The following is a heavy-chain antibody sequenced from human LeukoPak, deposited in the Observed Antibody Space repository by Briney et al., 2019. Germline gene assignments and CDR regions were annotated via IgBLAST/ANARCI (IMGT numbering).Heavy chain of an antibody. Sequence: GRSLRLSCAASGFTFSSYGMHWVRQAPGKGLEWVAVISYDGSNKYYAGSVKGRFTISRDNSKNTLYLQMNSLRAEDTAVYYCAKTQHSYESVSLDYWGQGTLVTVSS. J-gene: IGHJ4*02. V-gene: IGHV3-30*18. CDR2: ISYDGSNK. CDR3: AKTQHSYESVSLDY. CDR1: GFTFSSYG. D-gene: IGHD5-18*01.